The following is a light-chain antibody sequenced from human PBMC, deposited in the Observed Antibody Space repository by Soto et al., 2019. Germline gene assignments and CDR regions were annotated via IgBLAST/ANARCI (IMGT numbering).Light chain of an antibody. CDR3: SSYPSISTLYV. V-gene: IGLV2-14*01. J-gene: IGLJ1*01. CDR1: NSDVGGYNY. CDR2: EVS. Sequence: QSALTQPASVSGSPGQSITISCTGTNSDVGGYNYVSWYQQHPGKAPELMIYEVSHRPSGVSNRFSGSKSDNTASLTISGLQAEDEADYYCSSYPSISTLYVFGTGTKVTVL.